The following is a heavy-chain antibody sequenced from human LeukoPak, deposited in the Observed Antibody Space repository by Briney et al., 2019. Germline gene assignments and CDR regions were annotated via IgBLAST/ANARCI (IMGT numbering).Heavy chain of an antibody. CDR3: AREGYGMDV. CDR1: GYSISSGYY. CDR2: IYHSGST. J-gene: IGHJ6*02. V-gene: IGHV4-38-2*02. Sequence: PSETLSLTCTVSGYSISSGYYWGWIRQPPGKGLEWIGSIYHSGSTYYNPSLKSRVTISVDTSKNQFSLKLSSVTAADTAVYYCAREGYGMDVWGQGTTVTVSS.